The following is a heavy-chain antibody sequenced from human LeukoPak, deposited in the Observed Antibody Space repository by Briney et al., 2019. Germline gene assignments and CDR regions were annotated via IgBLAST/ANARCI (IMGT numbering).Heavy chain of an antibody. D-gene: IGHD1-26*01. CDR2: INAGNGNT. J-gene: IGHJ4*02. CDR3: AREPPPLFGIVGATGYFDY. Sequence: ASVKVFCKASGYTFTSYAMHWVRQAPGQRLEWMGWINAGNGNTKYSQKFQGRVTITADESTSTAYMELSSLRSEDTAVYYCAREPPPLFGIVGATGYFDYWGQGTLVTVSS. CDR1: GYTFTSYA. V-gene: IGHV1-3*01.